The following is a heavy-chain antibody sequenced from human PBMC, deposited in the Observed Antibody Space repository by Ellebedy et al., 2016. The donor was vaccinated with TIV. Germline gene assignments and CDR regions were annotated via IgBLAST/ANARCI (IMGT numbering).Heavy chain of an antibody. J-gene: IGHJ4*02. CDR2: ISDSGASK. V-gene: IGHV3-23*01. CDR1: ALTFSRYA. Sequence: GESLKISCAASALTFSRYAMSWVRQAPGKGLEWVSSISDSGASKYYADSVKGRFTISRDNSKNTLYLQMNTLRADDTAVYYCAKRASTPYGAVDYWGQGVLVTVSS. CDR3: AKRASTPYGAVDY. D-gene: IGHD3-16*01.